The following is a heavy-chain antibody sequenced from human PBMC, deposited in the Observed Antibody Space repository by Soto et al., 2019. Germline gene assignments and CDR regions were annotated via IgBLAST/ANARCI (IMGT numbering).Heavy chain of an antibody. J-gene: IGHJ6*02. CDR3: GRGRNMVFRYFDWLLSPGYGMDV. Sequence: PSETLSLTCAVYGGSFSGYYWSWIRQPPGKGLEWIGEINHSGSTNYDPSLKSRVTISVDTSKNQFSLKLSSVTAADTAVYYCGRGRNMVFRYFDWLLSPGYGMDVWGQGTTVTVSS. CDR2: INHSGST. D-gene: IGHD3-9*01. CDR1: GGSFSGYY. V-gene: IGHV4-34*01.